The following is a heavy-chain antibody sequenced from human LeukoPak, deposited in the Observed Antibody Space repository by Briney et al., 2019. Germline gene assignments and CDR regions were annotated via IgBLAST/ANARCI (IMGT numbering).Heavy chain of an antibody. CDR3: AKDLPQSSWYLGNAFDY. D-gene: IGHD6-13*01. Sequence: GGSLRLSCAASGFTFSSYAMSWVRQAPGKGLEGVAVISYDGSNKYYADSVKGRFTISRDNSKNTLYLQMNSLRAEDTAVYYCAKDLPQSSWYLGNAFDYWGQGTLVTVSS. J-gene: IGHJ4*02. CDR1: GFTFSSYA. V-gene: IGHV3-30*18. CDR2: ISYDGSNK.